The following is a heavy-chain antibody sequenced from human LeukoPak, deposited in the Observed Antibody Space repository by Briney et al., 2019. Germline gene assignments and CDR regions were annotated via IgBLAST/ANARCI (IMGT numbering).Heavy chain of an antibody. CDR1: GYSFTSYW. J-gene: IGHJ4*02. Sequence: GESLKISFKGSGYSFTSYWIGWVRQMPGKGLEWMGIIYPGDSDTRYSPSFQGQVTISADKSISTAYLQWSSLKASDTAMYYCARRIAVAGTGFDYWGQGTLVTVSS. CDR3: ARRIAVAGTGFDY. D-gene: IGHD6-19*01. CDR2: IYPGDSDT. V-gene: IGHV5-51*01.